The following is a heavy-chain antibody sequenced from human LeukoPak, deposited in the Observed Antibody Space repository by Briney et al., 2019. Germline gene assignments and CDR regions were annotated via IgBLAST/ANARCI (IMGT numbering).Heavy chain of an antibody. CDR3: ARVTTGGYYNY. D-gene: IGHD3-22*01. V-gene: IGHV4-61*02. CDR2: IYTSGST. CDR1: GGSISSGSYY. Sequence: SETLSLTCAVSGGSISSGSYYWSWIRQPAGKGLEWIGRIYTSGSTNYNPSLKSRVTISLDTSENHFSVKLRSVTAADTAVYYCARVTTGGYYNYWGQGTLVTVSS. J-gene: IGHJ4*02.